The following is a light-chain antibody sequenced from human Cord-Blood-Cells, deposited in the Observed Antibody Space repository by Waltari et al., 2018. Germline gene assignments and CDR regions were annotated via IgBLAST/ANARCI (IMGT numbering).Light chain of an antibody. CDR2: WAS. CDR3: QQYYSTPYT. Sequence: DLVMTQSPDSLAVSLGCRAAITCKSSPSVLSSSNNKNYLAWYQQKPGQPPKLLIYWASTRESGVPDRFSGSGSGTDFTLTISSLQAEDVAVYYCQQYYSTPYTFGQGTKLEIK. J-gene: IGKJ2*01. V-gene: IGKV4-1*01. CDR1: PSVLSSSNNKNY.